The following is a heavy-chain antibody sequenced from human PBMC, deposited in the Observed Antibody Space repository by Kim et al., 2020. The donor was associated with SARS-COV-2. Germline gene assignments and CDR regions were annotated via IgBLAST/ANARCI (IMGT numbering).Heavy chain of an antibody. J-gene: IGHJ6*02. Sequence: SETLSLTCTVSGGSISSGGYYWSWIRQHPGKGLEWIGYIYYSGSTYYNPSLKSRVTISVDTSKNQFSLKLSSVTAADTAVYYCARYGSGTLTGPTARWGYYYYGMDVWGQGTTVTVSS. D-gene: IGHD3-10*01. CDR3: ARYGSGTLTGPTARWGYYYYGMDV. V-gene: IGHV4-31*03. CDR2: IYYSGST. CDR1: GGSISSGGYY.